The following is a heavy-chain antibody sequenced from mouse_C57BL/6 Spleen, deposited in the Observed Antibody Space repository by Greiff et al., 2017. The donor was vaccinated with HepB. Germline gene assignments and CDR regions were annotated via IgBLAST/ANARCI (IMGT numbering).Heavy chain of an antibody. CDR2: ISDGGSYT. Sequence: EVKLMESGGGLVKPGGSLKLSCAASGFTFSSYAMSWVRQTPEKRLEWVATISDGGSYTYYPDNVKGRFTISRDNAKNNLYLQMSHLKSEDTAMYYCARDRGDYAGGFAYWGQGTLVTVSA. CDR3: ARDRGDYAGGFAY. CDR1: GFTFSSYA. J-gene: IGHJ3*01. D-gene: IGHD2-4*01. V-gene: IGHV5-4*01.